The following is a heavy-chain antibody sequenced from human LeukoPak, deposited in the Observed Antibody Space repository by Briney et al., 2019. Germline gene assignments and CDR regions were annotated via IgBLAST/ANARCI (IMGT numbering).Heavy chain of an antibody. J-gene: IGHJ6*02. CDR3: ARRGTYSPAGLDV. V-gene: IGHV4-39*02. CDR2: ASYGGTT. Sequence: PSETLSLACTVSDGSTSSSGYFDDWIRQPPGQGLEWIGSASYGGTTYFNPSLKSRITISVDTSKTHFSLNLYSVTAADTAVYYCARRGTYSPAGLDVWGQGTTVTVSS. CDR1: DGSTSSSGYF. D-gene: IGHD1-26*01.